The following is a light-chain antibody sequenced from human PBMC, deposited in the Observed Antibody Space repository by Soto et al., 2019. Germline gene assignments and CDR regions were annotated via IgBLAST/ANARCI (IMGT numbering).Light chain of an antibody. J-gene: IGLJ1*01. V-gene: IGLV2-14*01. CDR2: DVS. CDR1: TSDVGRYNY. Sequence: QSALTQPASVSGSPGQSITISCTGTTSDVGRYNYVSWYQQHPGKAPKLIIYDVSNRPSGVSNRFSGSKSGNTASLTISWLQAEDEADYYCNSYTSGSTYVFGTGTKLTVL. CDR3: NSYTSGSTYV.